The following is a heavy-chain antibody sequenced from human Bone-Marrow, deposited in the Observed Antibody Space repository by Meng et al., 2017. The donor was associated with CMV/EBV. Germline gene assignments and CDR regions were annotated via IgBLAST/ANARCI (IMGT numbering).Heavy chain of an antibody. CDR1: GGSISSSSYY. J-gene: IGHJ4*01. D-gene: IGHD4-17*01. Sequence: SETLWLTCTVSGGSISSSSYYWGWIRQPPGKGLEWIGSIYYSGSTYYNPSLKSRVTISVDTSKNQFSLKLSSVTAADTAVYYCARENTVTWGFDYWGQGTLVTVSS. CDR3: ARENTVTWGFDY. V-gene: IGHV4-39*07. CDR2: IYYSGST.